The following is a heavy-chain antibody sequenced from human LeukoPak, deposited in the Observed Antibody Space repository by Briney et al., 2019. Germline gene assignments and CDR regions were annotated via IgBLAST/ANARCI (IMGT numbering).Heavy chain of an antibody. J-gene: IGHJ4*02. V-gene: IGHV4-39*01. D-gene: IGHD2-2*01. CDR2: IYYSGST. Sequence: SSETLSLTCTVSGDSISSSSYYWGWIRQPPGKGLEWIGSIYYSGSTYYNSSLKSRVTISVDTSRNQFSLKLSSVTAADTAVYYCARRYQLLYFDYWGQGTLVTVSS. CDR1: GDSISSSSYY. CDR3: ARRYQLLYFDY.